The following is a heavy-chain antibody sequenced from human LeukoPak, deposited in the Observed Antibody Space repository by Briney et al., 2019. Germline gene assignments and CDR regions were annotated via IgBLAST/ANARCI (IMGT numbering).Heavy chain of an antibody. D-gene: IGHD2-2*01. CDR1: GGSISSYY. CDR2: IYSSGGT. V-gene: IGHV4-4*07. CDR3: ARDAVYVPAFVF. Sequence: PSETLSLTCTVSGGSISSYYWSWIRQPAGKGLEWIGRIYSSGGTSYNPSLKSRVTMSVDTSKNHFSLRLTSVTAADTAVYYCARDAVYVPAFVFWGQGTLVTVSS. J-gene: IGHJ4*02.